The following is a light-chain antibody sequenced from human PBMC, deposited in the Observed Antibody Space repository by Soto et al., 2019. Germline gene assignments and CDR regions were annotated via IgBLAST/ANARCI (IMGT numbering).Light chain of an antibody. CDR3: QQYNGYSTWT. V-gene: IGKV1-5*01. J-gene: IGKJ1*01. Sequence: DIQLTQSPSTLSASVGDRVTIACRASQSISRWLAWYQQKSGKAPKVLIWDASSLHSGVPSRFSGSGSGTEFTLTISSLQPDDFATYYCQQYNGYSTWTFGQGTKVEIK. CDR1: QSISRW. CDR2: DAS.